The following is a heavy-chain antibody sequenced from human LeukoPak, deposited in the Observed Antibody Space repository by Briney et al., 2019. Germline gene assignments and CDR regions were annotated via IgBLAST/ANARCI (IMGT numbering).Heavy chain of an antibody. Sequence: ALGKLSCTPSRYTFTSYDINWARQAAGHGLEGRGWINLNSGITGYAQKFQGRVTMTRNTSISTAYMELSSLRSEDTAVYYCARVGSDSSSWFTYFDYWGQGTLVTVSS. CDR2: INLNSGIT. V-gene: IGHV1-8*01. CDR3: ARVGSDSSSWFTYFDY. CDR1: RYTFTSYD. D-gene: IGHD6-13*01. J-gene: IGHJ4*02.